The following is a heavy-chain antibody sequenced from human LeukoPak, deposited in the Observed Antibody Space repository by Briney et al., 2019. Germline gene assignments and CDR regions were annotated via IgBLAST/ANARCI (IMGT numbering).Heavy chain of an antibody. D-gene: IGHD6-13*01. CDR1: GGSISSYY. CDR3: ARAYSSSWYFNWFDP. V-gene: IGHV4-59*08. J-gene: IGHJ5*02. CDR2: IYYSGST. Sequence: SETLSLTCTVSGGSISSYYWTWIRQPPGKGLEWIGYIYYSGSTNYNPSLKTRVTISVDTSKNQFSLKLSSVTAADTAVYFCARAYSSSWYFNWFDPWGQGTLVTVSS.